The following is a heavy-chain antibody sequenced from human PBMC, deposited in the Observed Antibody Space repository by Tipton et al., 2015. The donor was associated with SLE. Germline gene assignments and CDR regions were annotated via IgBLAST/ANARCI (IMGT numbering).Heavy chain of an antibody. Sequence: TLSLTCSVSGGSMTSYYWSWIRQPAGKGLEWIGRIYKSGSTNYNPSLKSRITMSVDTSKNQFSLKLSSVTAADTAVYYCAKDRHYDPHAFEIWGQGTMVTVSS. CDR1: GGSMTSYY. J-gene: IGHJ3*02. CDR3: AKDRHYDPHAFEI. CDR2: IYKSGST. V-gene: IGHV4-4*07. D-gene: IGHD3-22*01.